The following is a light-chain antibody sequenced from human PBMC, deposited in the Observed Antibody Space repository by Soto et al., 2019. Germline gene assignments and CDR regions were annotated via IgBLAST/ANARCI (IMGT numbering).Light chain of an antibody. V-gene: IGKV3-20*01. Sequence: EIVLTQSPGTLSLSPGERATLSCRASQSVSSSYLAWYQQKPGQAPRPLIYGASSRATGIPDRFSGSGSGTDFALPINRLEPEDFAVYYCQQYGSSITFGQGTRLEIK. CDR2: GAS. J-gene: IGKJ5*01. CDR1: QSVSSSY. CDR3: QQYGSSIT.